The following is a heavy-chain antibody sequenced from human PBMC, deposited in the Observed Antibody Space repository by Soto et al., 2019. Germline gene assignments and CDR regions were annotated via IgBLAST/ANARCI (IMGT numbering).Heavy chain of an antibody. J-gene: IGHJ6*02. CDR3: ARDDEYSGNGMDV. CDR1: EFTFSNYG. Sequence: QVQLVESGGGVVQPGTSLRLSCAASEFTFSNYGMHWVRQAPGKGLEWVAVILNDGSNRYHVDSVKDRFTISRDNSKNTLYLQMNSLRAEDTALYYCARDDEYSGNGMDVWGQGTTVTVS. D-gene: IGHD3-10*01. CDR2: ILNDGSNR. V-gene: IGHV3-33*01.